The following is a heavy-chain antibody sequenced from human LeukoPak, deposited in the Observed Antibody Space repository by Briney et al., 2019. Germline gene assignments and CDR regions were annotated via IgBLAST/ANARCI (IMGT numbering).Heavy chain of an antibody. CDR2: IYYSGST. J-gene: IGHJ4*02. Sequence: PSETLSLTCTVSGGSISSSSYYWGWIRQPPGKGLEWIGSIYYSGSTYYNPSLKSRVTISVDTSKNQFSLKLSSVTAADTAVYYCASEYINRPITMIVVATDPLYYFDYWGQGTLVTVSS. CDR1: GGSISSSSYY. V-gene: IGHV4-39*07. D-gene: IGHD3-22*01. CDR3: ASEYINRPITMIVVATDPLYYFDY.